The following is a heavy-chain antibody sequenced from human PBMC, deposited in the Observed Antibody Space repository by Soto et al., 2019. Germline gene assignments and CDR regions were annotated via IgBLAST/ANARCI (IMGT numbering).Heavy chain of an antibody. CDR2: IYHSGST. V-gene: IGHV4-30-4*01. CDR1: GDAISSGDHY. CDR3: ASSVFYDILTGPTDFDF. D-gene: IGHD3-9*01. J-gene: IGHJ4*02. Sequence: QVQLLESGPGLVKPSQTLSLTCTVSGDAISSGDHYWSWIRQPPGKGLEWIGYIYHSGSTYYNPSLKSRVTISVPTSNQFSLKLSSVTAADTAVYYCASSVFYDILTGPTDFDFWGQGTLVTVSS.